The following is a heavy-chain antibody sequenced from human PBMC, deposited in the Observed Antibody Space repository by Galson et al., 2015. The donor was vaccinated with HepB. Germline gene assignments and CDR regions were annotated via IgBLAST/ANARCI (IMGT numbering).Heavy chain of an antibody. CDR3: ARVGGIAVAGRASYYYYGMDV. D-gene: IGHD6-19*01. CDR2: ISYDGSNK. CDR1: GFTFSSYA. Sequence: SLRLSCAASGFTFSSYAMHWVRQAPGKGLEWVAVISYDGSNKYYADSVKGRFTISRDNSKNTLYLQMNSLRAEDTAVYYCARVGGIAVAGRASYYYYGMDVWGQGTTVTVSS. J-gene: IGHJ6*02. V-gene: IGHV3-30-3*01.